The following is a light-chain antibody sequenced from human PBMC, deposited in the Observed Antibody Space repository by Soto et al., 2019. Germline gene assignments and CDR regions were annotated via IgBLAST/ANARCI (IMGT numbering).Light chain of an antibody. J-gene: IGLJ1*01. CDR3: ASYASSGSYV. CDR1: SSDVGGYNY. Sequence: LAQPASVSGSPGKAITISCTGTSSDVGGYNYVSWYQQYPGKAPKLMIYEVSNRPSGVSNRFSGSKSGNTASLTMSGLQAEDEADYYCASYASSGSYVFGTGTKVTVL. CDR2: EVS. V-gene: IGLV2-14*01.